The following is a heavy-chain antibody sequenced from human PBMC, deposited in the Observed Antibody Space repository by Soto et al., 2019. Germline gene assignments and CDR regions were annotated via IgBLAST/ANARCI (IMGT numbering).Heavy chain of an antibody. CDR3: AGSGSYLDNWFDP. Sequence: GGSLRLSCAASGFTFSDYYMSWIRQAPGKGLEWVSYISSSGSTIYYADSVKGRFTISRDNAKNSLYLQMNSLRAEDTAVYYCAGSGSYLDNWFDPWGQGTLVTVSS. CDR1: GFTFSDYY. CDR2: ISSSGSTI. J-gene: IGHJ5*02. V-gene: IGHV3-11*01. D-gene: IGHD3-10*01.